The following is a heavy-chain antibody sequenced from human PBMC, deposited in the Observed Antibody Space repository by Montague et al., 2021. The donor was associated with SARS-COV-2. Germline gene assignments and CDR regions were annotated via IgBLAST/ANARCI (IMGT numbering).Heavy chain of an antibody. CDR3: ARAAQKQYVLLWFGELLHDAFDI. V-gene: IGHV3-30-3*01. CDR1: GFTFSSYA. CDR2: ISYDGSNK. Sequence: SLRLPCAASGFTFSSYAMHWVRQAPGKGLEWVAVISYDGSNKYYADSVKGRFTISRDNSKNTLYLQMYSLRAEDTAVYYCARAAQKQYVLLWFGELLHDAFDIWGQGTMVTVSS. D-gene: IGHD3-10*01. J-gene: IGHJ3*02.